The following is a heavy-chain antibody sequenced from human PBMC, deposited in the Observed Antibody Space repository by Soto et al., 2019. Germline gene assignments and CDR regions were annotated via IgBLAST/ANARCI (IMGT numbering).Heavy chain of an antibody. CDR2: IYHSGST. J-gene: IGHJ4*02. V-gene: IGHV4-30-2*01. CDR1: GGSISSGGYS. Sequence: SETLSLTCAVSGGSISSGGYSWSWIRQPPGKGLEWIGYIYHSGSTYYNPSLKSRVTISVDRSKNQFSLKLSSVTAADTAVYYCARALGYCSSTSCYGVYFDYWGQGTLVTV. CDR3: ARALGYCSSTSCYGVYFDY. D-gene: IGHD2-2*01.